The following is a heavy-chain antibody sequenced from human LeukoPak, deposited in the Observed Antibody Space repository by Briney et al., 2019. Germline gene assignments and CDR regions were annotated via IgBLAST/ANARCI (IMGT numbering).Heavy chain of an antibody. J-gene: IGHJ4*02. Sequence: GGSLRLSCTASGFTFGDYAMSWVRQAPGKGLEWVGFIRSKAYGATSEYAASVKGRFTISRDDSKSIAYLQINSLKTEDTALYYCTSNYYGDSGGFFDYWGQGTLVTVSS. V-gene: IGHV3-49*04. D-gene: IGHD4-17*01. CDR3: TSNYYGDSGGFFDY. CDR2: IRSKAYGATS. CDR1: GFTFGDYA.